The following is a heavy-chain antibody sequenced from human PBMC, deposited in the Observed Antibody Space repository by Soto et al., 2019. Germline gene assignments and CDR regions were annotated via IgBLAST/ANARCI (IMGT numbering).Heavy chain of an antibody. CDR3: ARGRYYGSGPVSY. CDR1: GGSISSGDYY. D-gene: IGHD3-10*01. CDR2: IYYSGST. J-gene: IGHJ4*02. Sequence: QVQLQESGPGLVKPSQTLSLTCTVSGGSISSGDYYWSWIRQPPGKGLEWIGYIYYSGSTYYNPSLKSRVTISVHTSKTPFSLKLSSVTAADTAVYYCARGRYYGSGPVSYWGQGTLVTVSS. V-gene: IGHV4-30-4*01.